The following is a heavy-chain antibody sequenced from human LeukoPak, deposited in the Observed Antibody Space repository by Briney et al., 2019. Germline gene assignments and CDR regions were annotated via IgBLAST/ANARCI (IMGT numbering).Heavy chain of an antibody. V-gene: IGHV3-30-3*01. CDR1: GFTFSSYA. J-gene: IGHJ4*02. CDR3: ARGLPYYYDSSGYQFDY. CDR2: ISYDGSNK. D-gene: IGHD3-22*01. Sequence: GGSLRLSCAASGFTFSSYAIHWVRQAPGKGLEWVAVISYDGSNKYYADSVKGRFTISRDNSKNTLYLQMNSLRAEDTAVYYCARGLPYYYDSSGYQFDYWGQGTLVTVSS.